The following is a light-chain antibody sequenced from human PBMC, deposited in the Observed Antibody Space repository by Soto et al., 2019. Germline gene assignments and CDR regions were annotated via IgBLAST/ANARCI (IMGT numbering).Light chain of an antibody. J-gene: IGKJ1*01. V-gene: IGKV1-5*01. CDR2: DAS. CDR1: QSISNR. Sequence: DIQMTQSPSTLSASVGDRVTITCRASQSISNRLAWYHQKPGKTPNLLIYDASNLGSGVPSRFSGSGSGTEFTLTISSLQPDDFATYYCQHYNSYSEAFGQGTKVDI. CDR3: QHYNSYSEA.